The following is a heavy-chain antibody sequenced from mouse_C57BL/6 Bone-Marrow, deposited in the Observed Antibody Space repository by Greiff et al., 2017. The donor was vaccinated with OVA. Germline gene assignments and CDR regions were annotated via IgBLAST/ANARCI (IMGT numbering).Heavy chain of an antibody. CDR2: IYPRSGNT. Sequence: VKLVESGAELVRPGASVKLSCKASGYTFTSYGISWVKQRTGQGLEWIGEIYPRSGNTYYNEKFKGKATLTADKSSSTAYMELRSLTSEDSAVYFGARQLRPTGYYAMDYWGQGTSVTVSS. CDR3: ARQLRPTGYYAMDY. CDR1: GYTFTSYG. V-gene: IGHV1-81*01. J-gene: IGHJ4*01. D-gene: IGHD3-2*02.